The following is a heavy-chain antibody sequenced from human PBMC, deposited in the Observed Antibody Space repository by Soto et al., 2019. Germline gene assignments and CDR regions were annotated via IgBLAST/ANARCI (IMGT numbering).Heavy chain of an antibody. J-gene: IGHJ4*02. CDR2: IYYSGST. Sequence: SETLSLTCTVSGGSISSYYWSWIRQPPGKGLEWIGYIYYSGSTNYNPSLKSRVTISVDTSKNQFSLKLSSVTAADTAVYYCARQGGYSYGPFDYWGQGTLVTV. D-gene: IGHD5-18*01. CDR3: ARQGGYSYGPFDY. V-gene: IGHV4-59*08. CDR1: GGSISSYY.